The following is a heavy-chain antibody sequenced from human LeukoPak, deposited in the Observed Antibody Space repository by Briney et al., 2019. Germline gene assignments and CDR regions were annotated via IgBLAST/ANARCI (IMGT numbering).Heavy chain of an antibody. J-gene: IGHJ4*02. D-gene: IGHD1/OR15-1a*01. CDR3: ASSGFHWHSFHY. CDR2: IYPGDSDT. Sequence: GESLKISCKGSGYSFSSYWIGWVRQMPGKGLEWVGIIYPGDSDTRYSPSFQGQVTISADKSINTAYLQWNSLRASDTAMYYCASSGFHWHSFHYWGQGTLVTVTS. CDR1: GYSFSSYW. V-gene: IGHV5-51*01.